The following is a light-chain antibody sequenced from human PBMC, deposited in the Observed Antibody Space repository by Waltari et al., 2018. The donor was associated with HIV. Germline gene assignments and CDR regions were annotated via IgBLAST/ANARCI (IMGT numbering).Light chain of an antibody. Sequence: MTQSPSSVSASVGDRVAITCRASQGISSWLAWYQQKPGQAPRLLIYGASTRATGIPARFSGSGAGTEFTLAISSLQAEDFAVYYCQQYDTWPPKTFGQGTKVEIK. CDR3: QQYDTWPPKT. CDR2: GAS. CDR1: QGISSW. J-gene: IGKJ1*01. V-gene: IGKV3-15*01.